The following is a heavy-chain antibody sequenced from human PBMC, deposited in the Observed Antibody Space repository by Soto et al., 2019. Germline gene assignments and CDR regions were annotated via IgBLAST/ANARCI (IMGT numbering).Heavy chain of an antibody. CDR1: GFTFSTDS. V-gene: IGHV3-48*02. J-gene: IGHJ4*02. CDR2: IRTRRATR. D-gene: IGHD6-19*01. Sequence: EVQLVESGGGLVQPGGSLRLSCVASGFTFSTDSMNWVRQAPGKGLEWVAHIRTRRATRYYADSVKGRFTISRDNAKTSLYLQMDSLRNEDTAVYYCARFFGSGFDYWGQGTLVTVSS. CDR3: ARFFGSGFDY.